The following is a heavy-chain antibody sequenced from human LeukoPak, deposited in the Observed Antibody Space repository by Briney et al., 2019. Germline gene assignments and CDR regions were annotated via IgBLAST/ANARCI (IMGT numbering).Heavy chain of an antibody. V-gene: IGHV3-74*01. CDR3: ARDLDRYYFDY. CDR1: GFTFSSYW. Sequence: TGGSLRLSCAASGFTFSSYWMHWVRQGPGKGLVWVSRINSAGSSTTYADSVKGRFTISRDNAKNTLYLQMNSLRAEDTAVYYCARDLDRYYFDYWGQGTLVTVSS. CDR2: INSAGSST. J-gene: IGHJ4*02.